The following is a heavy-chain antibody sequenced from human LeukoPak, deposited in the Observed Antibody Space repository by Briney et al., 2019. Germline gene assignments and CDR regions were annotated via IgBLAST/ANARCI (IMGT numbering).Heavy chain of an antibody. D-gene: IGHD3-3*01. Sequence: ASVKVSCKASGFTFTDYYMHWVRQAPGQGPEWMGWIDPVSGGTDFAQKFQGGVTFSRDLSITTVYMDLRRLRFDDTAVYYCARDRSRVLDYWGQGTVVTVSS. V-gene: IGHV1-2*02. CDR3: ARDRSRVLDY. CDR1: GFTFTDYY. J-gene: IGHJ4*02. CDR2: IDPVSGGT.